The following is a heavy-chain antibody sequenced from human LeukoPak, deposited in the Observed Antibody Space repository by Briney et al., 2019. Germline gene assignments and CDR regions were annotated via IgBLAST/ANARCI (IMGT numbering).Heavy chain of an antibody. Sequence: GASVKVSCKASGYTFTSYYMHWVRQAPGQGLEWMGIINPSGGSTSYAQKFQGRVTMTRDTSTSTVYMKLSSLRSEDTAVYFCARVGVTAATADYWGQGTLVTVSS. CDR2: INPSGGST. CDR3: ARVGVTAATADY. D-gene: IGHD6-25*01. CDR1: GYTFTSYY. J-gene: IGHJ4*02. V-gene: IGHV1-46*01.